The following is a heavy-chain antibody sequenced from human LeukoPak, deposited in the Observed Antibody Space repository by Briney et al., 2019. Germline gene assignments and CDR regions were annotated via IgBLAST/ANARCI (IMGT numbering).Heavy chain of an antibody. CDR1: SVSIRSSSYY. V-gene: IGHV4-39*01. D-gene: IGHD4-23*01. J-gene: IGHJ4*02. CDR2: IYYSGST. CDR3: ARQGDGGRAFDY. Sequence: SETLSLTCTASSVSIRSSSYYWGWIRQPPGKGLEWIGTIYYSGSTYYNPSLKSRVSISVDTSKNQFSLRLTSVTATDTAVYYCARQGDGGRAFDYWGQGILVTVSS.